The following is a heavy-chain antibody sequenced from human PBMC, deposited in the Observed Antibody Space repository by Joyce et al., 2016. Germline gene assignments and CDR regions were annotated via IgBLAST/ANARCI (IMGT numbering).Heavy chain of an antibody. Sequence: EVQLVEYGGGLVQPGGSLRISCAASGFTFRSHWMHWVSQAPGKVLVWDSYMETDGIRTNYADSVKGRFTISRDNAKNMLHLQMNNLRAEDTAVYFCIRDRPNSWFDPWGQGTLVTVSS. CDR3: IRDRPNSWFDP. CDR2: METDGIRT. J-gene: IGHJ5*02. D-gene: IGHD2/OR15-2a*01. CDR1: GFTFRSHW. V-gene: IGHV3-74*01.